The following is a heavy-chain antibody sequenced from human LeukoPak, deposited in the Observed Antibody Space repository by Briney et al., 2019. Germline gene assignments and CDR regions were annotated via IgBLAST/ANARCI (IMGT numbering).Heavy chain of an antibody. Sequence: GGSLRLSCAAPGFTFDDYAMHWVRHAPGKGLEWVSLISGDGGSTYYADSVKGRFTISRDNSKNSLYLQMNSLRTEDTALYYCAKDMSSYGLFFFDYWGQGTLVTVSS. CDR1: GFTFDDYA. CDR2: ISGDGGST. CDR3: AKDMSSYGLFFFDY. J-gene: IGHJ4*02. D-gene: IGHD5-18*01. V-gene: IGHV3-43*02.